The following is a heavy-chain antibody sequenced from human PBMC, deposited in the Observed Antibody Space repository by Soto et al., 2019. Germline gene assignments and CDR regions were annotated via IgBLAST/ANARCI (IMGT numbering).Heavy chain of an antibody. CDR1: GYTFTSYG. CDR3: ARDTAMALPDA. V-gene: IGHV1-18*01. D-gene: IGHD5-18*01. Sequence: QVQLVQSGAEVKKPGASVKVSCKASGYTFTSYGITWVRQAPGQGLEWMGWISAHNGNTKYAQKLQGRXTXTXXTSTRTAYMEVRSLRSDDTAVYYCARDTAMALPDAWGQGTLVTVSS. CDR2: ISAHNGNT. J-gene: IGHJ4*02.